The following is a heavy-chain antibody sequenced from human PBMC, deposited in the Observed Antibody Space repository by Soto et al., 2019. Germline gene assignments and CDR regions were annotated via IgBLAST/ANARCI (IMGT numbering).Heavy chain of an antibody. CDR3: ARGTLTSIDMVDY. CDR1: GFTFSTYW. J-gene: IGHJ4*02. V-gene: IGHV3-74*01. CDR2: IRGDGTRT. Sequence: GGSLRLSCAASGFTFSTYWMHWVRQGPGKGLVWVSRIRGDGTRTNYADSVRGRFTVSRDNAKNTLYLQIDSLTAEDTAVYYCARGTLTSIDMVDYWGQGTLVTVSS. D-gene: IGHD2-21*01.